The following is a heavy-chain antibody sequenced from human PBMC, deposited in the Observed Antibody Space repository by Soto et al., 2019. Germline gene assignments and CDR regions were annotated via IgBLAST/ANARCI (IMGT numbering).Heavy chain of an antibody. CDR3: ARNILDTWYVFDI. CDR1: GGSIRSSDYY. Sequence: PSETLSLTCTVSGGSIRSSDYYWGWIRQPPGKGLEWIGTIFYSGSTYYNLSLKSRATISIDTSKNQFSVKLSSVTAEDTAVYYCARNILDTWYVFDIWGLGTMVTVSS. CDR2: IFYSGST. V-gene: IGHV4-39*01. J-gene: IGHJ3*02. D-gene: IGHD6-13*01.